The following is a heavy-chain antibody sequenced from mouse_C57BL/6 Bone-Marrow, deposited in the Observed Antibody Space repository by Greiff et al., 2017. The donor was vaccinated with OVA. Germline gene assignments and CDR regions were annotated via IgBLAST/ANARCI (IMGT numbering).Heavy chain of an antibody. J-gene: IGHJ4*01. CDR2: ISNGGGCT. V-gene: IGHV5-12*01. D-gene: IGHD1-1*02. Sequence: DVMLVESGGGLVQPGGSLKLSCAASGFTFSDFYMYWVRQTPEKRLEWVANISNGGGCTYYPDTVKGRVTISRDNAKNTLYLQIGRLKSEDTAMYYCARLYPMAFYYRGHGTTVTVST. CDR1: GFTFSDFY. CDR3: ARLYPMAFYY.